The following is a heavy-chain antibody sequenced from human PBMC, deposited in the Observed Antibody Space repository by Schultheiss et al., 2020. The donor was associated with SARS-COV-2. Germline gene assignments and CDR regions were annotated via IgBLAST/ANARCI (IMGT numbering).Heavy chain of an antibody. D-gene: IGHD2-15*01. V-gene: IGHV3-48*03. J-gene: IGHJ6*03. Sequence: GGSLRLSCVASGFSFSSFDMNWVRQAPGKGLEWVSYISTSGSSIYYADSVKGRFTTSRDNAKDSLYLQMNSLRADDTAVYYCARGGSFVVVVADYYMDVWGKGTTVTVSS. CDR1: GFSFSSFD. CDR2: ISTSGSSI. CDR3: ARGGSFVVVVADYYMDV.